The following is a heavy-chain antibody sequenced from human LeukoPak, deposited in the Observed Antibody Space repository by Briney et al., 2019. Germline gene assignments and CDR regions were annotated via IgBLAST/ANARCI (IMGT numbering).Heavy chain of an antibody. CDR2: IIPILGIA. CDR1: GGTFSSYA. CDR3: AREVYPLSIVVVPAAMALDY. Sequence: ASVKVSCKASGGTFSSYAISWVRQAPGQGLEWMGRIIPILGIANYAQKFQGRVTITADKSTSTAYMELSSLRSEDTAVYYCAREVYPLSIVVVPAAMALDYWGQGTLVTVSS. D-gene: IGHD2-2*01. J-gene: IGHJ4*02. V-gene: IGHV1-69*04.